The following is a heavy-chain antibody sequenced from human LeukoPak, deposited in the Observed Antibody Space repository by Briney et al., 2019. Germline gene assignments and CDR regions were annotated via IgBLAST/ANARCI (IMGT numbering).Heavy chain of an antibody. D-gene: IGHD4-17*01. J-gene: IGHJ5*02. V-gene: IGHV4-59*08. CDR1: GGSISSYS. Sequence: SETLSLTCTVSGGSISSYSWSWIRQPPGKGLEWIGDIYYSGSTNYNPSLKSRLTISVDTSKNQFSLKLSSVTAADTAVYYCARGMTTGPDPWGQGTLVTVSS. CDR3: ARGMTTGPDP. CDR2: IYYSGST.